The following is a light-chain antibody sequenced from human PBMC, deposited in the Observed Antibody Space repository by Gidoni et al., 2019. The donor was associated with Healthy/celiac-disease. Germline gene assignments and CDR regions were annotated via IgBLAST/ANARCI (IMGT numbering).Light chain of an antibody. CDR2: GAS. J-gene: IGKJ4*01. CDR1: QRVSSN. V-gene: IGKV3-15*01. Sequence: EIVMTQSPAILSVSPGERATLSCRASQRVSSNLAWYQQQPGQAPRLLIYGASTRATGIPARFSGSGSGTEFTLTISSLQSEDFAVYYCQQYNNWPPLTFGGGTKVEIK. CDR3: QQYNNWPPLT.